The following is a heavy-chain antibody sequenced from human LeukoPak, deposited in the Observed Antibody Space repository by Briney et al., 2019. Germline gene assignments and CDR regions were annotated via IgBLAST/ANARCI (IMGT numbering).Heavy chain of an antibody. CDR2: ISGSGGST. D-gene: IGHD3-9*01. Sequence: GGSLRLSCVASGFTVSRDAMSWVRQAPGKGLEWVSAISGSGGSTYYADSVKGRFTISRDNSKNTLYLQMDSLRAEDTAVYYCAKVLDILTGCFDYWGQGTLVTVSS. CDR1: GFTVSRDA. J-gene: IGHJ4*02. V-gene: IGHV3-23*01. CDR3: AKVLDILTGCFDY.